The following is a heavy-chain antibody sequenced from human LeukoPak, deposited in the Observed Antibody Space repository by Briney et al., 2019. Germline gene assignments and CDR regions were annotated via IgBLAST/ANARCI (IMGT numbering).Heavy chain of an antibody. Sequence: GGSLRLSCAASGFTFSDYYVSWIRQAPGKGLEWVSYISSSSSYIYYADSVKGRFTISRDNAKNSLYLQMDSLRAEDTAVYYCARDLMGWDLHYFDYWGQGTLVTVSS. CDR1: GFTFSDYY. CDR2: ISSSSSYI. CDR3: ARDLMGWDLHYFDY. J-gene: IGHJ4*02. V-gene: IGHV3-11*06. D-gene: IGHD1-26*01.